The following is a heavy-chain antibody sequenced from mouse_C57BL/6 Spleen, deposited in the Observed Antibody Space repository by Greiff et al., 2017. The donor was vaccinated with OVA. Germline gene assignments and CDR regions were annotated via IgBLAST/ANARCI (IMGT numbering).Heavy chain of an antibody. J-gene: IGHJ2*01. CDR1: GYTFTDYY. CDR3: ARRITTVVATGGYYFDY. D-gene: IGHD1-1*01. Sequence: VQLQQSGPVLVKPGASVKMSCKASGYTFTDYYMNWVKQSHGKSLEWIGVINPYNGGTSYNQKFKGKATLTVDKSSSTAYMELNSLTSEDSAVYYCARRITTVVATGGYYFDYWGQGTTLTVSS. V-gene: IGHV1-19*01. CDR2: INPYNGGT.